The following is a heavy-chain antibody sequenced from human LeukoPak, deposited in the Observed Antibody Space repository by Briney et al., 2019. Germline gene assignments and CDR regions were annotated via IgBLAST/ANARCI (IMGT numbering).Heavy chain of an antibody. CDR1: GFTFSSYA. J-gene: IGHJ6*03. CDR2: ISGSGGST. D-gene: IGHD5-18*01. V-gene: IGHV3-23*01. CDR3: AKDRRGYSYGYRYYYYYMDV. Sequence: GGSLRLSCAASGFTFSSYAMSWVRQAPGKGLEWVSAISGSGGSTYYADSVKGRFTISRDNSKNTLYLQMNSLRAEDTAVYYCAKDRRGYSYGYRYYYYYMDVWGKGTTVTISS.